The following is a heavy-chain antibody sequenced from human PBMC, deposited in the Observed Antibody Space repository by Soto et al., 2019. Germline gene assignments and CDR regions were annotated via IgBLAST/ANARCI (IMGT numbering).Heavy chain of an antibody. D-gene: IGHD6-6*01. CDR3: TSEYSRSYYFDY. J-gene: IGHJ4*02. Sequence: LRLSCASSGFTFASYNMLWVRQAPGKGLEWVASISHHSDYIYYADSVKGRFTVSRDNAKNTLYLQMNSLRAEDTAVYFCTSEYSRSYYFDYWGQGTLVTVSS. V-gene: IGHV3-21*01. CDR1: GFTFASYN. CDR2: ISHHSDYI.